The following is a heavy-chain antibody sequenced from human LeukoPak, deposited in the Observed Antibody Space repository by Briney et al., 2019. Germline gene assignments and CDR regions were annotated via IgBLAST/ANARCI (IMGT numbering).Heavy chain of an antibody. J-gene: IGHJ5*02. V-gene: IGHV4-30-2*01. CDR1: GGSISSGGYY. CDR3: AREKLRFLEWLPGPRWFDP. D-gene: IGHD3-3*01. CDR2: IYHSGST. Sequence: SQTLSLTCTVSGGSISSGGYYWSWIRQPPGKGLEWIGYIYHSGSTYYNPSLKSRVTISVDRSKNQFSLKLSSVTAADTAVYYCAREKLRFLEWLPGPRWFDPWGQGTLVTVSS.